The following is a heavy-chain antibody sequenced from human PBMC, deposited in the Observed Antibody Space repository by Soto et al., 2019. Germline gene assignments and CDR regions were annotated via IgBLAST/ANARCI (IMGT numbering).Heavy chain of an antibody. CDR1: GFTFSSYG. Sequence: QVQLVESGGGVVQPGRSLRLSCAASGFTFSSYGMHWVRQAPGKGLEWVAVISYDGSNKYYADSVKGRFTISRDNSKNTLYLQMNSLRAEDTAVYYCAKGPGFNWGQGTLVTFSS. CDR2: ISYDGSNK. V-gene: IGHV3-30*18. CDR3: AKGPGFN. J-gene: IGHJ4*02. D-gene: IGHD3-3*01.